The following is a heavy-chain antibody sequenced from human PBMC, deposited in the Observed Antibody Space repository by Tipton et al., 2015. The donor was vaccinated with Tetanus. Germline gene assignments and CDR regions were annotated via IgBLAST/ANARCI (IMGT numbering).Heavy chain of an antibody. CDR2: ISGSGGST. J-gene: IGHJ6*02. CDR1: GFTFSSYA. V-gene: IGHV3-23*01. Sequence: SLRLSCAASGFTFSSYAMSWVRQAPGKGLEWVSAISGSGGSTYYADSVKGRFTISRNNSKNTLYLQMNSLRAEDTAVYYCARARTVTSSNYYYGMDVWGQGTTVTVSS. D-gene: IGHD4-17*01. CDR3: ARARTVTSSNYYYGMDV.